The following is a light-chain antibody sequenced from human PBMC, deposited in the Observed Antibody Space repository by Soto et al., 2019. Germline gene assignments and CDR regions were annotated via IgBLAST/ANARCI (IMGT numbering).Light chain of an antibody. CDR2: ETS. Sequence: EIVLTRSPGSLSLSPGERATLSCRASQSVSTSYLAWYQQKPGQAPRLLMYETSSRATGIPDRFSGSGSGTDFTLTISRLEPEDFAVYYCQHYGSSPQTFGQGTKVEI. CDR1: QSVSTSY. V-gene: IGKV3-20*01. CDR3: QHYGSSPQT. J-gene: IGKJ1*01.